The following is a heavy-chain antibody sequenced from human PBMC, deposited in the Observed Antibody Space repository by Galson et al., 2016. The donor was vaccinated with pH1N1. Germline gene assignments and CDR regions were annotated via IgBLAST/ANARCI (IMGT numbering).Heavy chain of an antibody. Sequence: LSLTCSVSGDSIGRHYNWGWVRQPPGKGLEWIGSVSHSGNTFYNPSLKSRVTIFIDTPKNQFSLNLNSVTAADMAVYYCVRHFEEFIGSCFDFWGQGALVSVSS. CDR2: VSHSGNT. D-gene: IGHD1-26*01. J-gene: IGHJ4*02. CDR3: VRHFEEFIGSCFDF. V-gene: IGHV4-38-2*01. CDR1: GDSIGRHYN.